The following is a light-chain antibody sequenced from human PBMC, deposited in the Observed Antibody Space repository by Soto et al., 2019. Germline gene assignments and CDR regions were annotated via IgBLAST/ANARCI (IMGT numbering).Light chain of an antibody. CDR3: SSYTSSSTLV. CDR2: DVS. V-gene: IGLV2-14*01. CDR1: SNDVGGYNY. Sequence: QSALTQPASVSGSPGQSITTSCTGTSNDVGGYNYVSWYQQQPGKAPKLMIYDVSNRPSGVSNRFSGSKSGNTASLTISGLQAEDEADYYCSSYTSSSTLVFGGGTKLTVL. J-gene: IGLJ2*01.